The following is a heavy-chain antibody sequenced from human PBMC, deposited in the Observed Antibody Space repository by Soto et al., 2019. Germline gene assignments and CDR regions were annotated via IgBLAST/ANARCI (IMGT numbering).Heavy chain of an antibody. CDR3: ARAGVEEAIQVGYIKQ. Sequence: SGGSLRLSCAGSGFTFSSYGMHWVRQTPGKGLEWVAVIWYDGSTEYYADSVKGRFTISRDNSKNTLYLQMNSLRAEDTAVYYCARAGVEEAIQVGYIKQWGQGTLVTV. CDR1: GFTFSSYG. J-gene: IGHJ1*01. D-gene: IGHD2-8*01. V-gene: IGHV3-33*01. CDR2: IWYDGSTE.